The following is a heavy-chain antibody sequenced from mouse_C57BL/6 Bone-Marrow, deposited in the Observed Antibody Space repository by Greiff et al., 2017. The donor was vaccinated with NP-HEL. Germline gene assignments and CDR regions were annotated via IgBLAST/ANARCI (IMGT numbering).Heavy chain of an antibody. D-gene: IGHD2-2*01. CDR1: GFSLTSYG. V-gene: IGHV2-9*01. J-gene: IGHJ4*01. Sequence: VQLQQSGPGLVAPSPSLSLTCTVSGFSLTSYGVDWVRQPPGKGLEWLGVIWGGGSTNYNSALMSSLGISKDNSKSQVFLKMNSQKTDDTAMYYCARLGAYYYAMDYWGQGTSVTGSS. CDR2: IWGGGST. CDR3: ARLGAYYYAMDY.